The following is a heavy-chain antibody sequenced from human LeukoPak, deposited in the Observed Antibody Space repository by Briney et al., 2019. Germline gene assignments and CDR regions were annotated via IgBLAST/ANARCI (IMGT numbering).Heavy chain of an antibody. J-gene: IGHJ3*02. V-gene: IGHV4-38-2*02. CDR2: IYHSGST. CDR1: GYSISSGYY. Sequence: PSETLSLTCTVSGYSISSGYYWGWIRQPPGKGLEWIGSIYHSGSTYYNPSLKSRVTISVDRSKNQFSLKLSSVTAADTAVYYCASDSRCGGDCYSGGDDAFDIWGQGTMVTVSS. CDR3: ASDSRCGGDCYSGGDDAFDI. D-gene: IGHD2-21*02.